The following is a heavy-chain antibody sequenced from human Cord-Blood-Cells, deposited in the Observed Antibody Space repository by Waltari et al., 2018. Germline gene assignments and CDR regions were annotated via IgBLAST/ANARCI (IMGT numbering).Heavy chain of an antibody. J-gene: IGHJ4*02. Sequence: QVQLQESGPGLVKPSETLSLTCTVSGYPISSGSYWGWIRQPPGKGLEWIGSIYHSGSTYYHPSLKSRVTISVDTSKNQFSLKLSSVTAADTAVYYCARGRYSCYDYWGQGTLVTVSS. CDR2: IYHSGST. V-gene: IGHV4-38-2*02. CDR1: GYPISSGSY. D-gene: IGHD2-2*01. CDR3: ARGRYSCYDY.